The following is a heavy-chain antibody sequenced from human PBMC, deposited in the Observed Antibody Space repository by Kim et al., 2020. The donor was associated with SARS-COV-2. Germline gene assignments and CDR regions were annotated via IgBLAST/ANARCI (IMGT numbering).Heavy chain of an antibody. CDR1: GGSVSSGSYY. Sequence: SETLSLTCTVSGGSVSSGSYYWSWIRQPPGKGLEWIGYIYYSGSTNYNPYLKSRVTISVDTSKNQFSLKLSSVTAADTAVYYCARAERDYYGSGSASPAYGMDVWGQGTTVTVSS. CDR2: IYYSGST. D-gene: IGHD3-10*01. V-gene: IGHV4-61*01. J-gene: IGHJ6*02. CDR3: ARAERDYYGSGSASPAYGMDV.